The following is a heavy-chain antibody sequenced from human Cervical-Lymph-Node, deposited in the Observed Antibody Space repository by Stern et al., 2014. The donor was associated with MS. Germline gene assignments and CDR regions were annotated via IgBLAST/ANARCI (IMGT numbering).Heavy chain of an antibody. CDR2: IYHSGNT. CDR3: ARAPPSQWDRLGSWFDP. Sequence: QVQLQESGPGLVNPSGTLSLTCAVSGDSIISSHWWSWVRQSPGKGLEWIGEIYHSGNTTSNPSLKSRVTISVDKSKNQFSLKVTSVTAADTAFYYCARAPPSQWDRLGSWFDPWGQGTLVTVSS. CDR1: GDSIISSHW. D-gene: IGHD1-26*01. J-gene: IGHJ5*02. V-gene: IGHV4-4*02.